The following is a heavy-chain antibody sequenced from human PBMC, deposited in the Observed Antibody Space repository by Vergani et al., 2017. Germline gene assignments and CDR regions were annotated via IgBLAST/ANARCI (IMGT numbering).Heavy chain of an antibody. J-gene: IGHJ6*03. CDR3: VREGSYCGSTTCRNPSYVYYYHMDV. CDR2: IYYDGSKK. D-gene: IGHD2-21*01. Sequence: QVQLVESGGGVVQPGRSLRLSCTSSGFTFSTYAMHWVRQAPGKGLEWVAIIYYDGSKKYYADSVKGRFTISRDNSRNTRYLLMSSLRAEDTAIYYCVREGSYCGSTTCRNPSYVYYYHMDVWGEGTTVTVSS. V-gene: IGHV3-33*01. CDR1: GFTFSTYA.